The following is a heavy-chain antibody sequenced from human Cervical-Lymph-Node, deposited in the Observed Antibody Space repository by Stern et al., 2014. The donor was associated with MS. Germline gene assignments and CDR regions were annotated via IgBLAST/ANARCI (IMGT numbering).Heavy chain of an antibody. D-gene: IGHD1-1*01. V-gene: IGHV3-74*01. Sequence: EVQLVESGGGLVQPGGSLRLSCAASGFTFRSYWMHWVRPAPGKGLVWVSRINGDGSSTNYADSVKGRFTISRDNAKNTLYLQMNSLRAEDTAVYYCARDTSDDTFDYWGQGTLVTVSS. J-gene: IGHJ4*02. CDR1: GFTFRSYW. CDR3: ARDTSDDTFDY. CDR2: INGDGSST.